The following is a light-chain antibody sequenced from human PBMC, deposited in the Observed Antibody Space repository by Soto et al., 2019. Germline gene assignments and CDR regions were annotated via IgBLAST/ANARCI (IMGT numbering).Light chain of an antibody. CDR3: QQYSSMLS. CDR1: HDVSWN. Sequence: DIQMTQSPSSLSASVGDRVTIACQSSHDVSWNLNWFQQKPGEAPKILNYDASNLERGVPSRFRGSRSGTDFTLTISSLQREDVATYYCQQYSSMLSFGGGTEVDLK. CDR2: DAS. V-gene: IGKV1-33*01. J-gene: IGKJ4*01.